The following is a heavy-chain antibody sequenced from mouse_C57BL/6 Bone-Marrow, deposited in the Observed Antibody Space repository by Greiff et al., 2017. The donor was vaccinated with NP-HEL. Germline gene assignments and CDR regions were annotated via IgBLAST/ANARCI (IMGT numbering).Heavy chain of an antibody. CDR1: GYTFTSYG. V-gene: IGHV1-81*01. CDR2: IYPRSGNT. J-gene: IGHJ4*01. D-gene: IGHD1-1*01. CDR3: ARPYYYGSIAMDY. Sequence: QVQLKESGAELARPGASVKLSCKASGYTFTSYGISWVKQRTGQGLEWIGEIYPRSGNTYYNEKFKGKATLTADKSSSTAYMELRSLTSEDSAVYFCARPYYYGSIAMDYWGQGTSVTVSS.